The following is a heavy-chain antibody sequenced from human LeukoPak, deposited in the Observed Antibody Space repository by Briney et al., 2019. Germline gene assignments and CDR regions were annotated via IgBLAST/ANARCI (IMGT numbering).Heavy chain of an antibody. CDR1: GFTFSGYA. V-gene: IGHV3-23*01. J-gene: IGHJ4*02. D-gene: IGHD6-13*01. CDR2: ISGSGDST. Sequence: GGSLRLSCAASGFTFSGYAMNWVRQAPGKGRESVSAISGSGDSTYYAGSVKGRFTISTDNSKNTLYLQMNSLRAEDTAVYYCSFAAWGRGCFWGQGTLVTVSS. CDR3: SFAAWGRGCF.